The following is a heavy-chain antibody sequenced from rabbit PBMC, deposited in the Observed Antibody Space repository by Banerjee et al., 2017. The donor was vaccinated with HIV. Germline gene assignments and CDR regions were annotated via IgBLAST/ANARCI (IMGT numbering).Heavy chain of an antibody. CDR3: ARELNL. V-gene: IGHV1S7*01. CDR1: GLDISTYS. CDR2: IDPVFGGT. J-gene: IGHJ4*01. Sequence: QLVESGGGLVQPGGSLKLSCKASGLDISTYSMNWVRQAPGKGLEWIGYIDPVFGGTYYATWVNGRFTISSHNAQNTLYLQLNSLTAADTATYFCARELNLWGQGTLVTVS.